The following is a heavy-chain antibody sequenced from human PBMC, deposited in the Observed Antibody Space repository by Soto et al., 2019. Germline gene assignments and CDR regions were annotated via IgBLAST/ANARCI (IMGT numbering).Heavy chain of an antibody. V-gene: IGHV4-30-4*01. CDR1: GGSISSGDYY. D-gene: IGHD1-7*01. J-gene: IGHJ6*02. CDR2: IYYSGST. CDR3: ARSEILTGTTPPHSYYYYYGMDV. Sequence: SETLSLTCAVSGGSISSGDYYWSWIRQPPGKGLEWIGYIYYSGSTYYNPSLKSRVTISVDTSKNQFSLKLSSVTAADTAVYYCARSEILTGTTPPHSYYYYYGMDVWGQGTTVTVSS.